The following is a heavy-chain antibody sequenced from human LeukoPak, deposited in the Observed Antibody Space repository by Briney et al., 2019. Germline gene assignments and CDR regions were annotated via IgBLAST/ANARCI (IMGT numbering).Heavy chain of an antibody. Sequence: SETLSLTCTVSGGSISSYYWSWIRQPPGKGLEWIGYIYYSGSTNYNPSLKSRVTISVDTSKNQFSLKLSSVTAADTAVYYCARDDYCGGDCYAFDIWGQGTMVTVSS. V-gene: IGHV4-59*01. D-gene: IGHD2-21*02. CDR1: GGSISSYY. CDR2: IYYSGST. J-gene: IGHJ3*02. CDR3: ARDDYCGGDCYAFDI.